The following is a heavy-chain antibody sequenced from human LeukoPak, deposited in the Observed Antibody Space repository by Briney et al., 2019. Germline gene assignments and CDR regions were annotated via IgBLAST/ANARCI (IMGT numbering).Heavy chain of an antibody. CDR3: AEAVTTLSPYFDY. V-gene: IGHV3-43*02. Sequence: PGGSLRLSCAGSGFTFDDYAMHWVRQAPGKGLEWVSRISGDGGSKYYADSVKGRFTISRDNSKNSLYLQMNSLRTEDTALYYCAEAVTTLSPYFDYWGQGTLVTVSS. J-gene: IGHJ4*02. CDR2: ISGDGGSK. D-gene: IGHD4-11*01. CDR1: GFTFDDYA.